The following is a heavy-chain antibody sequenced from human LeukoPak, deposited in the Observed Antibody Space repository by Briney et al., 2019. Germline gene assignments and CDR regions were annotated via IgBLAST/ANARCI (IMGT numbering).Heavy chain of an antibody. D-gene: IGHD2-2*01. J-gene: IGHJ3*02. CDR3: ARPGIASAQLDAFDI. CDR2: IYPGDSAT. V-gene: IGHV5-51*01. Sequence: GESLKISCKGAGYSFTTYWVGWVRQMPGKGLELMGIIYPGDSATRYSPSFQGQVTISADKSISTAYLQWSSLKASDTAMYYCARPGIASAQLDAFDIWGQGTMVTVSS. CDR1: GYSFTTYW.